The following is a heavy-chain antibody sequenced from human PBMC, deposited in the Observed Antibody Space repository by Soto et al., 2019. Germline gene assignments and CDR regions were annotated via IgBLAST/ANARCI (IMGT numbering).Heavy chain of an antibody. Sequence: QVQLVQSGAEVKKPGSSVKVSCKASGGTFSSYAISWVRQAPGQGLEWMGGIIPIFGTANYAQKFQGRVTITADESRSTAYMELSRLRSEDTAVYYWARVLEARAAMVPYYYYYYGMDVWGQGTKVTVSS. J-gene: IGHJ6*02. CDR3: ARVLEARAAMVPYYYYYYGMDV. CDR1: GGTFSSYA. V-gene: IGHV1-69*01. D-gene: IGHD5-18*01. CDR2: IIPIFGTA.